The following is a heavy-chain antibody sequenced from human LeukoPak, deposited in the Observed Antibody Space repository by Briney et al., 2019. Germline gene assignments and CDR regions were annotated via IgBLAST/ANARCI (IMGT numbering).Heavy chain of an antibody. D-gene: IGHD2-2*01. CDR3: ARCIVVIPVVRGGGYYGMDV. J-gene: IGHJ6*02. Sequence: PGGSLRLSCVASGFTFSDAWMHWVRQAPGKGLEWVAVISPDGSSENYADSVRGRFTISRDNAKKTLYLQLNSLRPEDTAVYYCARCIVVIPVVRGGGYYGMDVWGQGTTVTVSS. CDR1: GFTFSDAW. CDR2: ISPDGSSE. V-gene: IGHV3-30*03.